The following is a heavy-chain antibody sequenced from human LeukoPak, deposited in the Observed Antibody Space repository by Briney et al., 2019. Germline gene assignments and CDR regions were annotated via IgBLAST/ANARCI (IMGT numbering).Heavy chain of an antibody. CDR2: INPNSGGT. D-gene: IGHD3-22*01. J-gene: IGHJ3*02. CDR3: ATLPPYYDSSGDHDAFDI. Sequence: GASVKVSCKASGYSFTGYYMHWVRQAPGQGLEWMGWINPNSGGTNYAQKFQGRVTMTRDTSISTAYMELSRLRSDDTAVYYCATLPPYYDSSGDHDAFDIWGQGTMVTVSS. CDR1: GYSFTGYY. V-gene: IGHV1-2*02.